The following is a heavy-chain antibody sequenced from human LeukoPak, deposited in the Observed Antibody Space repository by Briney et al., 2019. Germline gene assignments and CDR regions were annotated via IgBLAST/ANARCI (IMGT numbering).Heavy chain of an antibody. Sequence: PGGSLRLSWAASGFTFSRYWMGWVSQAPGKGLEGVASIKRDGSVTKYVDSVQGRFTVSRDNTKNSLYLQMNSLRADDTAVYYCARLSGDITVFDLWGQGTLVTVSS. V-gene: IGHV3-7*01. CDR1: GFTFSRYW. CDR3: ARLSGDITVFDL. CDR2: IKRDGSVT. D-gene: IGHD1-20*01. J-gene: IGHJ4*02.